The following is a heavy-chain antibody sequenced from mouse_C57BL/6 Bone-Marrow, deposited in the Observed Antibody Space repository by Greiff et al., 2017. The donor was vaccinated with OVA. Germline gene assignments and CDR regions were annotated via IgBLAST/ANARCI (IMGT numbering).Heavy chain of an antibody. CDR3: ASHYYGSSYDY. CDR2: IYPGDGDT. J-gene: IGHJ2*01. Sequence: ESGAELVKPGASVKISCKASGYAFSSYWMNWVKQRPGKGLEWIGQIYPGDGDTNYNGKFKGKATLTADKSSSTAYMQLSSLTSEDSAVYFCASHYYGSSYDYWGQGTTLTVSS. V-gene: IGHV1-80*01. D-gene: IGHD1-1*01. CDR1: GYAFSSYW.